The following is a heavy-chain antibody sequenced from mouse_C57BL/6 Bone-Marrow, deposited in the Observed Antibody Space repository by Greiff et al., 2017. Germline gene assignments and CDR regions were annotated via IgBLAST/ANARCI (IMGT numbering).Heavy chain of an antibody. CDR1: GFNIKDDY. CDR3: SSFDGNYFDF. Sequence: EVQRVESGAELVRPGASVKLSCKASGFNIKDDYIHWVKQRPEQGLEWIGWIDPEIGDTEYASKFQGKATITSDTPSNTAYLQLSSLTSEDTAVYYCSSFDGNYFDFWGQGTPLTVAS. CDR2: IDPEIGDT. D-gene: IGHD2-3*01. J-gene: IGHJ2*01. V-gene: IGHV14-4*01.